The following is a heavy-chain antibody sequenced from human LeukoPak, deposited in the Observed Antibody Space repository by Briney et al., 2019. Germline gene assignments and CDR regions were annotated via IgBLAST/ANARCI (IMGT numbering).Heavy chain of an antibody. CDR2: INPSGGST. CDR3: ARDYGSMVRGVRFDY. V-gene: IGHV1-46*01. J-gene: IGHJ4*02. CDR1: GYTFTSYY. D-gene: IGHD3-10*01. Sequence: GASVKVSCKASGYTFTSYYMHWVRQAPGQGLEWMGIINPSGGSTSYAQKFQGRVTMTRDMSTSTVYMELSSLRSEYTAVYYCARDYGSMVRGVRFDYWGQGTLVTVSS.